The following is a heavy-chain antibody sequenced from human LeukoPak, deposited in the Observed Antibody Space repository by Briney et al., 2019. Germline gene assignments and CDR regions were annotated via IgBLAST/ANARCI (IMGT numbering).Heavy chain of an antibody. D-gene: IGHD3-10*01. Sequence: GGSLRLSCAASGFTFDDYGMSWVRQAPGKGLEWVSGINWNGGSTGYADSVKGRFTISRDNAKNSPYLQMNSLRAEDTALYYCAKASRRGNYYYYYMDVWGKGTTVTISS. CDR2: INWNGGST. CDR3: AKASRRGNYYYYYMDV. CDR1: GFTFDDYG. V-gene: IGHV3-20*04. J-gene: IGHJ6*03.